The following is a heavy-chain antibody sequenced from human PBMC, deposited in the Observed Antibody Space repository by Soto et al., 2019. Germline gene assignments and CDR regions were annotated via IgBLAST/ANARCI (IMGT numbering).Heavy chain of an antibody. J-gene: IGHJ4*01. CDR3: AIATYFDVDREGFDY. CDR1: GFNFSSYN. Sequence: EVYLVESGGGVVQPGGSLRLSCAATGFNFSSYNRNCVRRATGEGLEWVSYISSTSTIIYYADSVQGRFTISRDNAKNSLFLQMNSLRDDDSAVYSCAIATYFDVDREGFDYWGHGTLVTVSS. V-gene: IGHV3-48*02. D-gene: IGHD2-21*01. CDR2: ISSTSTII.